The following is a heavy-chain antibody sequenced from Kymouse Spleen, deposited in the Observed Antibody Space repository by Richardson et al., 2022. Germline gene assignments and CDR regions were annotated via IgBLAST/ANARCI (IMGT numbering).Heavy chain of an antibody. CDR2: IYYSGST. CDR3: ARQGVVVPAAPFDP. D-gene: IGHD2-2*02. Sequence: QLQLQESGPGLVKPSETLSLTCTVSGGSISSSSYYWGWIRQPPGKGLEWIGSIYYSGSTYYNPSLKSRVTISVDTSKNQFSLKLSSVTAADTAVYYCARQGVVVPAAPFDPWGQGTLVTVSS. V-gene: IGHV4-39*01. CDR1: GGSISSSSYY. J-gene: IGHJ5*02.